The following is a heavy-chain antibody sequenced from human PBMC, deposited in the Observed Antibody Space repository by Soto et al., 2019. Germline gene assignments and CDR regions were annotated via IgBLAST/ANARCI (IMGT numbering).Heavy chain of an antibody. J-gene: IGHJ5*02. CDR3: AKDNCVSPSCYPLYNWFDP. CDR2: IAYDGSNK. CDR1: GFTFSSYG. D-gene: IGHD2-2*01. Sequence: QVQLVESGGGVVQPGRSLRLSCVASGFTFSSYGMHWVRQAPGKGLEWVAVIAYDGSNKYYADSVKGRFTISRDNSKNTLFLQMNSLRAEATAVYYCAKDNCVSPSCYPLYNWFDPWGQGTLVTVSS. V-gene: IGHV3-30*18.